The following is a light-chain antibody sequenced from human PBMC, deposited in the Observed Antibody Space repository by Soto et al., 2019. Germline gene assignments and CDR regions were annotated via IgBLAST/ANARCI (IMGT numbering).Light chain of an antibody. CDR3: SSYTTINTRPIA. CDR1: SSDVGGYNY. J-gene: IGLJ1*01. CDR2: DVS. Sequence: QSALTQPASVSGSPGQSITISCTGTSSDVGGYNYVSWYQHHPCKAPKLLIYDVSNRPSGISNRFSGSKSDNTASLTISALQPEDEVDYDCSSYTTINTRPIAFGSGTKDTVL. V-gene: IGLV2-14*03.